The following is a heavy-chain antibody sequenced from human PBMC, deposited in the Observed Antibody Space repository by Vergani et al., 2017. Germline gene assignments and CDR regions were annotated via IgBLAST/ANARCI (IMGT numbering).Heavy chain of an antibody. CDR1: GFTFSNAW. CDR2: ISGSGGST. Sequence: EVQLVESGGGLVKPGGSLRLSCAASGFTFSNAWMSWVRQAPGKGLEWVSAISGSGGSTYYADSVKGRFTISRDNSKNTLYLQMNSLRAEDTAVYYCAKDHYYGSGSYFGRYYYYYGMDVWGQGTTVTVSS. CDR3: AKDHYYGSGSYFGRYYYYYGMDV. J-gene: IGHJ6*02. D-gene: IGHD3-10*01. V-gene: IGHV3-23*04.